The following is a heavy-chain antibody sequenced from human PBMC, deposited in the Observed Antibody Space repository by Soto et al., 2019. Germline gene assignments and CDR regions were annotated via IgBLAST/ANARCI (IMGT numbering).Heavy chain of an antibody. J-gene: IGHJ4*02. CDR2: IKSKTNGGTT. V-gene: IGHV3-15*01. Sequence: ESGGGLVKAGESLRVSCAASGFTFSNAWMSWVRQAPGKGLEWVGRIKSKTNGGTTDYAAPVNGRFSISRDDSKNTLYLQMNSLKTEDTAVYYCTTDDPINRDWGQGTLVAVSS. CDR1: GFTFSNAW. CDR3: TTDDPINRD.